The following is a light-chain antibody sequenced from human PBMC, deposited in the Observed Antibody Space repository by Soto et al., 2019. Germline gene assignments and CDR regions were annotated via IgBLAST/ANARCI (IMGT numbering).Light chain of an antibody. J-gene: IGLJ2*01. Sequence: QSALTQPPSVSGAPGQRVPISCSGSSSNIGAGHDVHWYQQLPGTAPKLLIYGNSNRPSGVPERFSGSKSGTSASLAITGLQAEDEADYYCQSYDSSLSGVVFGGGTKLTVL. CDR3: QSYDSSLSGVV. V-gene: IGLV1-40*01. CDR1: SSNIGAGHD. CDR2: GNS.